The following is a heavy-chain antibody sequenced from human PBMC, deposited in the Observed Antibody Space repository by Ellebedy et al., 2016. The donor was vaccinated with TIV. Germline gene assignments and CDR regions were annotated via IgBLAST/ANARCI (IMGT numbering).Heavy chain of an antibody. CDR3: ARGGYYDSSGPFNP. CDR1: GYTFTGYY. J-gene: IGHJ5*02. V-gene: IGHV1-2*02. CDR2: INPNSGGT. D-gene: IGHD3-22*01. Sequence: ASVKVSXXASGYTFTGYYMHWVRQAPGQGLEWMGWINPNSGGTNYAQKFQGRVTMTRDTSISTAYMELSSLRSEDTAVYYCARGGYYDSSGPFNPWGQGTLVTVSS.